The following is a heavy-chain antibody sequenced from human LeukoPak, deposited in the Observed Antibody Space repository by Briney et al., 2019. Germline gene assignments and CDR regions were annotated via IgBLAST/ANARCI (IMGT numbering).Heavy chain of an antibody. Sequence: GGSLRLSCAASGFTFSSYWMSWVRQAPGKGLEWVANIKQDGSEKYYVDFVKGRFTISRDNAKNSLYLQMNSLRAEDTAVYYCARRGIFSQQHGRGANWFDPWGQGTLVTVSS. CDR3: ARRGIFSQQHGRGANWFDP. D-gene: IGHD6-13*01. CDR1: GFTFSSYW. V-gene: IGHV3-7*01. J-gene: IGHJ5*02. CDR2: IKQDGSEK.